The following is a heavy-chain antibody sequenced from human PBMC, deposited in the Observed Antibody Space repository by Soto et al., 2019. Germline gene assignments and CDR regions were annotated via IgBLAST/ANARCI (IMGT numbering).Heavy chain of an antibody. CDR1: GYTFTSYG. CDR2: ISAYNGNT. J-gene: IGHJ6*02. D-gene: IGHD5-12*01. CDR3: ARDFAFVGGYNSYYYYYGMDF. V-gene: IGHV1-18*01. Sequence: ASVKVSCKASGYTFTSYGISWVRQAPGQGLEWMGWISAYNGNTNYAQKLQGRVTMTTDTSTSTAYMELRSLRSDDTAVYYCARDFAFVGGYNSYYYYYGMDFWGQGTTVTVSS.